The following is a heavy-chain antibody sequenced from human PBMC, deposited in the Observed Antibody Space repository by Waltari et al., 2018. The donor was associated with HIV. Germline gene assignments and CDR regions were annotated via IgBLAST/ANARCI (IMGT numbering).Heavy chain of an antibody. Sequence: QAQLVQSGAGGTKPGAAVKVSCKATGYTITGNFPHWVRPAPGQGLEWMGRLNPSSGKTNYAQKFQARVTMTSDTSITTAYMELSSLRSDDTAVYYCARDMGPFNNWGQGTLVTVSS. CDR2: LNPSSGKT. D-gene: IGHD3-16*01. V-gene: IGHV1-2*06. J-gene: IGHJ4*02. CDR3: ARDMGPFNN. CDR1: GYTITGNF.